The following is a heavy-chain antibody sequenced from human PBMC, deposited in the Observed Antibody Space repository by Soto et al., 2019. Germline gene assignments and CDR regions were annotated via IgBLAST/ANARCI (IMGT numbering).Heavy chain of an antibody. CDR3: VKSATIAADATDYFDY. D-gene: IGHD6-25*01. V-gene: IGHV3-64D*06. J-gene: IGHJ4*02. CDR1: GFTFSRYA. Sequence: PAGSLRLSCSVSGFTFSRYAMHWVRQAPGKGLEYVSGISSNGEKTYYADPVKGRFTISRDNSKNTLYLQMGSLRGEDTAIYHCVKSATIAADATDYFDYWGEGTL. CDR2: ISSNGEKT.